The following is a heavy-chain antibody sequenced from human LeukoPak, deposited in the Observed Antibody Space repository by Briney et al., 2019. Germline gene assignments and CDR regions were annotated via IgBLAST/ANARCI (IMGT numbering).Heavy chain of an antibody. CDR2: INPNSGGT. CDR3: ALLWFGKRVQYYFDY. Sequence: ASVKVCCKASGYTFTGYYMHWVRQAPGQGLEWMGRINPNSGGTNYAQKFQGRVTMTRDTSISTAYMELSRLRSDDTAVYYCALLWFGKRVQYYFDYWGQGTLVTVSS. J-gene: IGHJ4*02. CDR1: GYTFTGYY. D-gene: IGHD3-10*01. V-gene: IGHV1-2*06.